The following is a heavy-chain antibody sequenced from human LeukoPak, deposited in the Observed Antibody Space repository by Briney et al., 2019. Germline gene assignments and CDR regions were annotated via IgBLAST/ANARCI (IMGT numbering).Heavy chain of an antibody. Sequence: GESLKISCKGSGYRFTTYWIGWVRQLPGKGLEWMGIILPGDSDSSHSPSFQGQVTLSADKSINTAYLQWSSLKASDTAVYYCATSESQTRFDYWGQGTLVTVSS. V-gene: IGHV5-51*01. J-gene: IGHJ4*02. CDR2: ILPGDSDS. CDR1: GYRFTTYW. CDR3: ATSESQTRFDY. D-gene: IGHD1/OR15-1a*01.